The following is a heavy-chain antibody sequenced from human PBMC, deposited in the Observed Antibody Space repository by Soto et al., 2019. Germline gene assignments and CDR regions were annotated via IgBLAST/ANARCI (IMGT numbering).Heavy chain of an antibody. CDR1: GYTFTSYA. V-gene: IGHV1-3*01. J-gene: IGHJ4*02. CDR3: ARDFDY. Sequence: GASVKVSCKASGYTFTSYAMHWVRQAPGQRLEWMGWINAGNGSTKYSQKFQGRVTITRDTSASTAYMELSSLRSEDTAVYYCARDFDYWGQGTLVTVPS. CDR2: INAGNGST.